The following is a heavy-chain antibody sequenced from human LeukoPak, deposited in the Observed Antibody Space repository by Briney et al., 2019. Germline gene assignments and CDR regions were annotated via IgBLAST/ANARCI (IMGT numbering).Heavy chain of an antibody. CDR1: GFTFTDYA. CDR3: ARGVGTSWYSRFDP. CDR2: ITNGGAT. V-gene: IGHV3-64*01. Sequence: PGGSLRLSCAASGFTFTDYAIHWVRQAPGKGLEYVSVITNGGATYYANSVKGRFTISRDNSDNTVYLQMGSLRAEDTGTYFCARGVGTSWYSRFDPWGQGTLVTVSS. D-gene: IGHD6-13*01. J-gene: IGHJ5*02.